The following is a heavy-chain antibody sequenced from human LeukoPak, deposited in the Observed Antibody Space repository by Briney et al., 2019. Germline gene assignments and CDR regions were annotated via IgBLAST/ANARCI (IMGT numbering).Heavy chain of an antibody. Sequence: SETLSLTCTVSGGSISSYYWSWIRQPAGKGLEWIGRIYTSGSTNYNPSLKSRVTISVDKSKNQFSLKLSSVTAADTAVYYCARDYWDYYDSSGYFSRFDYWGQGTLVTVPS. CDR2: IYTSGST. V-gene: IGHV4-4*07. D-gene: IGHD3-22*01. CDR3: ARDYWDYYDSSGYFSRFDY. J-gene: IGHJ4*02. CDR1: GGSISSYY.